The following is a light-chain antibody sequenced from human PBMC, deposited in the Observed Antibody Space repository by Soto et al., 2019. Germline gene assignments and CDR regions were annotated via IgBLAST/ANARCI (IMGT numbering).Light chain of an antibody. CDR1: QSVSSSY. Sequence: EIVLSQSPGTLSLSPGERATLSCRASQSVSSSYFAWYQQKPGQAPRLLIYGASSRATGIPDRFSGSGAGTDFPLTISRVEPEDFALYYCQQYGSSPFTFGPGTKVDIK. CDR3: QQYGSSPFT. V-gene: IGKV3-20*01. CDR2: GAS. J-gene: IGKJ3*01.